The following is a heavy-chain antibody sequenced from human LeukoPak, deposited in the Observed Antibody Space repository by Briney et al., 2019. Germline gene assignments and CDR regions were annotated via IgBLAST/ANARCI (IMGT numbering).Heavy chain of an antibody. CDR3: TAEIFPGTTVNYYYYYYMDV. J-gene: IGHJ6*03. CDR2: IRSKANSYAT. CDR1: GFTFSGSA. Sequence: PGGSLRLSCAASGFTFSGSAMHWVRQASGKGLEWVGRIRSKANSYATAYAASVKGRFAISRDDSKNAAYLQMNSLKTEDTAVYYCTAEIFPGTTVNYYYYYYMDVWGKGTTVTVSS. V-gene: IGHV3-73*01. D-gene: IGHD4-11*01.